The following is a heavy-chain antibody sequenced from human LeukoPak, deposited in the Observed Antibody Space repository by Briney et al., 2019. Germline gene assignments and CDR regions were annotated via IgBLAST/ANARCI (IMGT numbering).Heavy chain of an antibody. D-gene: IGHD3-10*01. CDR1: GFTFSNAW. CDR3: TTSSGTRGRGHMWVRGDY. J-gene: IGHJ4*02. Sequence: GGSLRLSCAASGFTFSNAWMSWVRQAPGKGLEWVGRIKSKTDGGTTDYAAPVKGRFTISRDDSKNTLYLQMNSLKTEDTAVYYCTTSSGTRGRGHMWVRGDYWGQGTLVTVSS. CDR2: IKSKTDGGTT. V-gene: IGHV3-15*01.